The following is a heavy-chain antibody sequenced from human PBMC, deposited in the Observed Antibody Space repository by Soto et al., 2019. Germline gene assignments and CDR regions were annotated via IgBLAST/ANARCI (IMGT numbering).Heavy chain of an antibody. CDR2: IYWDDDK. D-gene: IGHD6-19*01. Sequence: QITLKESGPTLVKPTQTLTMTCTFSGFSLSTRGVCVGWIRQPPGKALAGHELIYWDDDKRYSPSLKSRLTIAKDTTKRQVVLTMTNKDPVDTASFYCAHSHSSGWYSFHYFDYWGQGTLVTVSS. V-gene: IGHV2-5*02. J-gene: IGHJ4*02. CDR1: GFSLSTRGVC. CDR3: AHSHSSGWYSFHYFDY.